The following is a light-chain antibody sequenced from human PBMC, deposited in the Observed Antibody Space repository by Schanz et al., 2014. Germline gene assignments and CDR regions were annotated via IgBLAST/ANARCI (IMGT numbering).Light chain of an antibody. CDR2: DVS. J-gene: IGLJ2*01. Sequence: QSALTQPASVSGSPGQSITISCTGTSSDIGAYDFVSWYQQHPGKAPKLMIYDVSKWPSGVPDRFSGSKSGNTASLTVSGLQADDEADYFCSSYTSSSSWVFGGGTKLTVL. CDR1: SSDIGAYDF. V-gene: IGLV2-14*01. CDR3: SSYTSSSSWV.